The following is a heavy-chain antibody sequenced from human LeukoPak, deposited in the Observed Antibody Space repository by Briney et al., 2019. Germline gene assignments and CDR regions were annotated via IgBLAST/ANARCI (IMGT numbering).Heavy chain of an antibody. V-gene: IGHV4-34*01. CDR2: INHSGST. Sequence: SETLSLTCAVYGGSFGGYYWSWIRQPPGKGLEWIGEINHSGSTNYNPSLKSRVTISVDASKNQFSLKLSSVTAADTAVYYCASKGLNWSYWGQGTLVTVSS. CDR1: GGSFGGYY. J-gene: IGHJ4*02. CDR3: ASKGLNWSY.